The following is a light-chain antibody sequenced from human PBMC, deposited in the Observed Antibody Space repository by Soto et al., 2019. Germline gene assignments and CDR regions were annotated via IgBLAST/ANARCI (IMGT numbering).Light chain of an antibody. CDR1: SSDVGSYNY. CDR2: DVN. Sequence: QSALTQPPSASGSLGQSVAISCTGTSSDVGSYNYVSWYQQHPGKAPKLMISDVNKRPSGVPDRFSGSKSGDTASLTVSGLQAEDEADYYCSSYAGSNNLVFGGGTKVTVL. V-gene: IGLV2-8*01. J-gene: IGLJ3*02. CDR3: SSYAGSNNLV.